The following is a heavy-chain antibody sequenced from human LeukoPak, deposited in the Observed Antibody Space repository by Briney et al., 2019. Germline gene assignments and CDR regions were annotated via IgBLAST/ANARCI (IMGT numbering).Heavy chain of an antibody. CDR2: INPSGGST. CDR3: ARIIVGAPDAFDI. D-gene: IGHD1-26*01. Sequence: ASVKVSCKASGYTFTGYYMHWVRQAPGQGLEWMGIINPSGGSTSYAQKFQGRVTMTRDMSTSTVYMELSSLRSEDTAVYYCARIIVGAPDAFDIWGQGTMVTVSS. J-gene: IGHJ3*02. CDR1: GYTFTGYY. V-gene: IGHV1-46*01.